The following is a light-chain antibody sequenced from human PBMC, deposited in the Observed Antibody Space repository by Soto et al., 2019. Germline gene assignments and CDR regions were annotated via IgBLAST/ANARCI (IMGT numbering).Light chain of an antibody. CDR2: ATS. CDR1: QRISSGY. J-gene: IGKJ2*01. V-gene: IGKV3-20*01. CDR3: QQYGSSPPYT. Sequence: EIVLTQSPDILSLSPGEIVTLACRASQRISSGYYAWYQQRPGQAPRLLIYATSTRATGIPDRFTGTGSGTDCTLTIGRLEPEDFAVYYCQQYGSSPPYTFGQGTKLEIK.